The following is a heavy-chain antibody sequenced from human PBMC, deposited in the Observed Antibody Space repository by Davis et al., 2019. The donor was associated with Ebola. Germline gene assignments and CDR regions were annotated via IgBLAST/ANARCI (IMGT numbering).Heavy chain of an antibody. Sequence: GESLKISCAASGFTFSSYSMNWVRQAPGKGLEWVSSISGYGDDTYYADSVKGRFTISRDNAKNSLDLQMNSLRAEDSAIYYYARDVVPSSGPQYFQHWGQGTQVTVSS. CDR3: ARDVVPSSGPQYFQH. D-gene: IGHD2-15*01. CDR1: GFTFSSYS. J-gene: IGHJ1*01. V-gene: IGHV3-21*04. CDR2: ISGYGDDT.